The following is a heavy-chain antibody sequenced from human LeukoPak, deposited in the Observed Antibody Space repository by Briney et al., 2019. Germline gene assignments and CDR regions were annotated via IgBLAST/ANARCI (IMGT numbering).Heavy chain of an antibody. CDR1: GFTFGNYG. J-gene: IGHJ4*02. Sequence: GGSLRHSCVASGFTFGNYGMHWVRQAPGKGLEWVAVISYDGSNKYYADSVKGRFTISRDKSKNTLYLQMNSLRTEDTAVYYCAKDSGSYYAAGGLKDDWGQGTLVTVSS. CDR3: AKDSGSYYAAGGLKDD. V-gene: IGHV3-30*18. CDR2: ISYDGSNK. D-gene: IGHD1-26*01.